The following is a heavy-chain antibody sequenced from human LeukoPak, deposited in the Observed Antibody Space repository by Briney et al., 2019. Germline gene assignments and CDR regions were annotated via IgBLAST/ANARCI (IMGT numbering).Heavy chain of an antibody. CDR1: GFSFSSFA. D-gene: IGHD3-10*01. V-gene: IGHV3-23*01. CDR3: AGNFIGSGSYVVGHYGMDV. J-gene: IGHJ6*02. CDR2: ISGSGGST. Sequence: PGGSLRLSCEVSGFSFSSFAMSWVRQAAGKGLEWVSAISGSGGSTYYADSVQGRFTISRDNSKNTLYLQMNSLRADDTAVYYCAGNFIGSGSYVVGHYGMDVWGQGTTVTVSS.